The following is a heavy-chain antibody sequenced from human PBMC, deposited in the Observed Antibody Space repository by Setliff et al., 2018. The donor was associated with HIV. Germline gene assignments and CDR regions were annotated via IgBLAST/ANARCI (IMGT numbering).Heavy chain of an antibody. J-gene: IGHJ4*02. Sequence: NPSETLSLTCAVYGGSFSGYYWSWIRQPPGKGLEWIGEINHSGSTNYNPSLKSRVTISVDTSKNQFSLKLSSATAADTAVYYCARDDYGGNAPFDYWGQGTLVTVSS. D-gene: IGHD4-17*01. CDR2: INHSGST. V-gene: IGHV4-34*01. CDR3: ARDDYGGNAPFDY. CDR1: GGSFSGYY.